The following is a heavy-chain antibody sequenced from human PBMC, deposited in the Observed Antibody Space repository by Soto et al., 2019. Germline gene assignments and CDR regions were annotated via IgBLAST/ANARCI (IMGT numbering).Heavy chain of an antibody. J-gene: IGHJ4*02. Sequence: GASVKVSCKASGYTFTSYYMHWVRQAPGQGLEWMGIINPSGGSTSYAQKFQGRVTMTRDTSTSTVYMELSSLRSEDTAVYYCARVGDLYYDILTGYPVFDYWGQGTLVTVSS. CDR2: INPSGGST. V-gene: IGHV1-46*01. CDR3: ARVGDLYYDILTGYPVFDY. D-gene: IGHD3-9*01. CDR1: GYTFTSYY.